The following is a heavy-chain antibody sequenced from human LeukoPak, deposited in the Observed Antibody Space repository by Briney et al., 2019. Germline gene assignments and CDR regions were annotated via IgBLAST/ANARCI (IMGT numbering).Heavy chain of an antibody. V-gene: IGHV3-66*02. Sequence: GGSMRLSCAASAFTVSSNYMSWDRQAPGKGLEWVSVIYSGGSTYYADSVKGRFTISRDNSKNTLYLQMNSLRAEDTAVYYCAREGGSCYFDYWGQGTLVTVSS. J-gene: IGHJ4*02. CDR2: IYSGGST. D-gene: IGHD2-15*01. CDR1: AFTVSSNY. CDR3: AREGGSCYFDY.